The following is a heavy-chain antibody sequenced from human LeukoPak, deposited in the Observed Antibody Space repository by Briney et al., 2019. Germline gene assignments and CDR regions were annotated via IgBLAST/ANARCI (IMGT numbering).Heavy chain of an antibody. V-gene: IGHV3-23*01. CDR2: ISGSGGST. J-gene: IGHJ4*02. CDR3: AKATMIVVVMAFDY. D-gene: IGHD3-22*01. Sequence: GGSLRLSCAASGFTFSSYAMSWVRQAPGKGLEWVSAISGSGGSTYYADSVKGRYTISRDNSKNTPYLQMNSLRAEDTAVYYCAKATMIVVVMAFDYWGQGTLVTVSS. CDR1: GFTFSSYA.